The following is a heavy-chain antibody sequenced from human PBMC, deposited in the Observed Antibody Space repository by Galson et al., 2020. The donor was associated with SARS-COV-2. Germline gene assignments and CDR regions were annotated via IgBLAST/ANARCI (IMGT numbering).Heavy chain of an antibody. V-gene: IGHV4-59*08. CDR3: ARLNYDFWVFDY. J-gene: IGHJ4*02. D-gene: IGHD3-3*01. Sequence: SETLSLTCTVSGGSISSYYWSWIRQPPGKGLEWIGYIYYSGSTNYNPSLKSRVTISVDTSKNQFSLKLSSVTAADTAVYYCARLNYDFWVFDYWGQGTLVTVSS. CDR2: IYYSGST. CDR1: GGSISSYY.